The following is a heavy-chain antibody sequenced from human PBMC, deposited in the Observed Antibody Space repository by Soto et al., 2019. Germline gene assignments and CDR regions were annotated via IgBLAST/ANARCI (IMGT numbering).Heavy chain of an antibody. D-gene: IGHD1-1*01. CDR2: ISWNSGSI. J-gene: IGHJ4*02. CDR3: AKDAAGTFGY. V-gene: IGHV3-9*01. Sequence: GGSLRLSCAASGFTFDDYAMHWVRQAPGKGLEWVSGISWNSGSIGYADSVKGRFTISRDNAKNSLYLQMNSLRAEDTALYYCAKDAAGTFGYWGQGTLVTVSS. CDR1: GFTFDDYA.